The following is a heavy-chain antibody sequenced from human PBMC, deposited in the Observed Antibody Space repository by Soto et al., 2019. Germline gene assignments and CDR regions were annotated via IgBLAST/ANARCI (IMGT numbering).Heavy chain of an antibody. J-gene: IGHJ6*02. CDR1: GYSFTSYW. CDR2: IYPGDSDT. D-gene: IGHD3-3*01. V-gene: IGHV5-51*01. CDR3: ARPSGLFHSYYGMDV. Sequence: GESLKISCKGSGYSFTSYWIGWVRQMPGKGLEWMGIIYPGDSDTRYSPSFQGQVTTSADKSISTAYLQWSSLKASDTAMYYCARPSGLFHSYYGMDVWGQGTTVTVS.